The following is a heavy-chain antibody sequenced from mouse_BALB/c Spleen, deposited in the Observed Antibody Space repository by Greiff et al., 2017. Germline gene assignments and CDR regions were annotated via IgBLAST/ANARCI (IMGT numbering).Heavy chain of an antibody. J-gene: IGHJ3*01. Sequence: QVQLKQSGAELMKPGASVKISCKATGYTFSSYWIEWVKQRPGHGLEWIGEILPGSGSTNYNEKFKGKATFTADTSSNTAYMQLSSLTSEDSAVYYCARTANWAWFAYWGQGTLVTVSA. CDR1: GYTFSSYW. D-gene: IGHD4-1*01. CDR2: ILPGSGST. V-gene: IGHV1-9*01. CDR3: ARTANWAWFAY.